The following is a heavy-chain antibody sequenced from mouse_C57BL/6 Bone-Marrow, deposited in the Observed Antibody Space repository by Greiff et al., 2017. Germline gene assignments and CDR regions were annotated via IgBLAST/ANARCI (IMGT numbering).Heavy chain of an antibody. Sequence: QVQLKQPGAELVKPGASVKMSCKASGYTFTSYWITWVKQRPGQGLEWIGDIYPGSGSTNYNEKFKSKATLTVDTSSSTAYMQLSSLTSEDSAVYYCARLAYYYGSSYYAMDYWGQGTSVTVSS. D-gene: IGHD1-1*01. J-gene: IGHJ4*01. CDR1: GYTFTSYW. CDR2: IYPGSGST. CDR3: ARLAYYYGSSYYAMDY. V-gene: IGHV1-55*01.